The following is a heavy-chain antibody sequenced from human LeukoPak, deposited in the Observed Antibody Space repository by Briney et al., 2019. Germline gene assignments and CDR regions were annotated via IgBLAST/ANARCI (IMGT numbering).Heavy chain of an antibody. CDR1: GFTFKGYW. J-gene: IGHJ4*02. V-gene: IGHV3-7*01. Sequence: GGSLRLSCAASGFTFKGYWMSWVRQAPGKGLEWVANIQQDGSEKKYVVSVKGRFTISRDSAKNSLYLQMDSLRAEDTAVYYCVRLRYTYGKNFDCWGQGALVTVSS. D-gene: IGHD5-18*01. CDR3: VRLRYTYGKNFDC. CDR2: IQQDGSEK.